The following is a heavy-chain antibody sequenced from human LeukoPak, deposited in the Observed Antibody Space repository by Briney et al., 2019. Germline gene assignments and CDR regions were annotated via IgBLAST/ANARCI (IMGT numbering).Heavy chain of an antibody. V-gene: IGHV3-23*01. Sequence: GGSLRLSCAASGFTFSTYWMSWVRQAPGKGLEWVSVISGSGGSTYYADSVKGRFTISRDNSKDTLYLQMDSLTTEDTGLYYCAKNGAAAAAPESWGQGTRVTVAS. CDR2: ISGSGGST. J-gene: IGHJ4*02. CDR1: GFTFSTYW. D-gene: IGHD6-25*01. CDR3: AKNGAAAAAPES.